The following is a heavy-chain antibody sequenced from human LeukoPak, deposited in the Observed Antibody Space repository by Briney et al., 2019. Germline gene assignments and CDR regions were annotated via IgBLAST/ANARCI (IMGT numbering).Heavy chain of an antibody. J-gene: IGHJ4*02. V-gene: IGHV5-51*01. CDR3: ARLRAAGDPGY. D-gene: IGHD6-13*01. CDR1: GYSFTTYW. Sequence: GESLQISCKGSGYSFTTYWIGWVRQMPGKGLEWMGIIYPGDSDTRYSPSFQGQVTISADKSISTTYLQWSSLKASDTAIYYCARLRAAGDPGYWGQGTLVTVSS. CDR2: IYPGDSDT.